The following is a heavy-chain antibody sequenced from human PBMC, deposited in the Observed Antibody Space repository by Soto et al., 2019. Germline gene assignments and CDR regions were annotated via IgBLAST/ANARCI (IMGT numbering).Heavy chain of an antibody. V-gene: IGHV5-51*01. D-gene: IGHD3-10*01. Sequence: PGESLKISCKGSGYSFTSYWIGWVRQMPGKGLEWVGIIYPGDSDTRYSPSFQGQVTISADKSISTAYLQWSSLKASDTAMYYCARRYYYGSGSYSVIDYWGQGTLVTVSS. CDR2: IYPGDSDT. CDR3: ARRYYYGSGSYSVIDY. CDR1: GYSFTSYW. J-gene: IGHJ4*02.